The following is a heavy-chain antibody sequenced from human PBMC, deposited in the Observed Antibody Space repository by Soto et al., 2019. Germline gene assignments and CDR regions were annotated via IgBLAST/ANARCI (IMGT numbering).Heavy chain of an antibody. CDR2: IYYSGST. V-gene: IGHV4-31*03. D-gene: IGHD2-8*01. Sequence: PSETLSLTCTVSAGSISSGGYYWCWIRQHPGKGLEWIGYIYYSGSTYSNPSLKSRVTISVDTSKNQFSLKLSSVTAADTAVYYCARERPKWGMPGMDVWGQGTTVTVSS. CDR1: AGSISSGGYY. CDR3: ARERPKWGMPGMDV. J-gene: IGHJ6*02.